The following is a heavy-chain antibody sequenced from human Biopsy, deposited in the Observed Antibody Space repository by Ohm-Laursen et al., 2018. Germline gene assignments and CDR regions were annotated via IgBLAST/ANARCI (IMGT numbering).Heavy chain of an antibody. J-gene: IGHJ3*01. V-gene: IGHV4-4*07. CDR2: IYLVGST. CDR1: GGDINNYY. Sequence: SETLSLTCNVSGGDINNYYWSWIRQPAGKGLEWIGRIYLVGSTNYNPSLKSRVTMSVDPSKKQLFLRRRSVTAADTAMYYCASVVLGPTNDAFDLWGQGTMVVVSS. CDR3: ASVVLGPTNDAFDL. D-gene: IGHD3-22*01.